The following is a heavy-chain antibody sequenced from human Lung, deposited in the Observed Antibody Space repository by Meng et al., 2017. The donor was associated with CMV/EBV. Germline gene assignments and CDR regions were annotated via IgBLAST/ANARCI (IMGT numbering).Heavy chain of an antibody. CDR1: GGSISSSNW. Sequence: VQLQVSGPGLVKPSGTLSLTGAVSGGSISSSNWWSWVRQPPGKGLEWIGEIYHSGSTNYNPSLKSRVTISVDKSKNQFSLKLSSVTAADTAVYYCASFPPPGKQWLVTDYWGQGTLVTVSS. V-gene: IGHV4-4*02. J-gene: IGHJ4*02. CDR3: ASFPPPGKQWLVTDY. CDR2: IYHSGST. D-gene: IGHD6-19*01.